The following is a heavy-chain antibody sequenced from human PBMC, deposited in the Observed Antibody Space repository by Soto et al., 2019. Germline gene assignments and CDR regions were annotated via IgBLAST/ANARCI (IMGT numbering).Heavy chain of an antibody. V-gene: IGHV2-5*02. CDR3: AHFKALQPDY. Sequence: QITLKESGPTLVKPTQTLRLTCTFSGFSLSTSGVGVGWIRQPPGKALEWLALIFWDDDERYTPSLKSRLTITKDISKNQVVLTMTNMDPVDTATYYCAHFKALQPDYWGQGTLVTVSS. D-gene: IGHD1-1*01. CDR1: GFSLSTSGVG. J-gene: IGHJ4*02. CDR2: IFWDDDE.